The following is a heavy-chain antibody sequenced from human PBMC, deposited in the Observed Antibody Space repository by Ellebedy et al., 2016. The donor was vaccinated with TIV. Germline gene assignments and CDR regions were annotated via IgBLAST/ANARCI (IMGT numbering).Heavy chain of an antibody. CDR3: ARPGYYYDSPPGY. CDR2: IDPSDSYT. D-gene: IGHD3-22*01. CDR1: GYNFTSYW. Sequence: GESLKISXKGSGYNFTSYWISWVRQMPGKGLEWMGRIDPSDSYTNYSPSFQGHVTISADKSISTAYLQWSSLKASDTAMYYCARPGYYYDSPPGYWGQGTLVTVSS. J-gene: IGHJ4*02. V-gene: IGHV5-10-1*01.